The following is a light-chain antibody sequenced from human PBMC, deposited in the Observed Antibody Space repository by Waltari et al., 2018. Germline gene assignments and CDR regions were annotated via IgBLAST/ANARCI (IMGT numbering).Light chain of an antibody. CDR3: SAWDSSLNTVL. J-gene: IGLJ2*01. CDR1: SSNIGAGFF. V-gene: IGLV1-40*01. Sequence: QSVLTQPPSASGAPGQRVTISCTGSSSNIGAGFFVSWYQQFPGTAPKLLISENTKRPSGVSDRFSGSKSGSSASLTITGLQSEDEADYYCSAWDSSLNTVLFGGGTRLTVL. CDR2: ENT.